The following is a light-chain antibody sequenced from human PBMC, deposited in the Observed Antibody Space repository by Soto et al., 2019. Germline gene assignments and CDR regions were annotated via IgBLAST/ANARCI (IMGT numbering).Light chain of an antibody. J-gene: IGKJ3*01. Sequence: EIVLTQSPGTLSLSPGERATLSCRASQSLSSSYLAWYQQKPGQAPRLLIYGASSRATGIPDRFSGGGSGTDFTLTSSRLEPEDFAVYYCQQYGGSPFTFGPGTKVDMK. V-gene: IGKV3-20*01. CDR3: QQYGGSPFT. CDR2: GAS. CDR1: QSLSSSY.